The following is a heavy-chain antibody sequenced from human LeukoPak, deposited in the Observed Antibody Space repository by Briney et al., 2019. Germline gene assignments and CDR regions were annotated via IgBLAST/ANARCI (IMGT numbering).Heavy chain of an antibody. Sequence: ASVKVSCKASGGTFSSYTISWVRQAPGQGLEWMGRINPNSGGTNYAQKFQGRVTMTRDTSISTAYMELSRLRSDDTAVYYCARDPRYCSSTSCPRFDYWGQGTLVTVSS. CDR1: GGTFSSYT. J-gene: IGHJ4*02. CDR2: INPNSGGT. D-gene: IGHD2-2*01. V-gene: IGHV1-2*06. CDR3: ARDPRYCSSTSCPRFDY.